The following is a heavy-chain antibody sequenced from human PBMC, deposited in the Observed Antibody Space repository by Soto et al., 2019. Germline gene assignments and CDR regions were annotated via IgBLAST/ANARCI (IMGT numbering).Heavy chain of an antibody. CDR3: AKKLAARPVPRAINVGYAFDI. D-gene: IGHD6-6*01. CDR1: GFTFSSYA. CDR2: ISGSGGST. V-gene: IGHV3-23*01. J-gene: IGHJ3*02. Sequence: GGSLRLSCAASGFTFSSYAMSWVRQAPGKGLEWVSAISGSGGSTYYADSVKGRFTISRDNSKNTLYLQMNSLRAEDTAVYDCAKKLAARPVPRAINVGYAFDIWGQGTMVTVSS.